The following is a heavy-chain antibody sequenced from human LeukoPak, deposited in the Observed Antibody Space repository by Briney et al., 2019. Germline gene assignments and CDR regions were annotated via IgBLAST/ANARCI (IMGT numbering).Heavy chain of an antibody. J-gene: IGHJ4*02. Sequence: PGGSLGLSCAASGFTVSTNYMNWVRQAPGKGLEWVSVVYSGGSTYYADSVKGRFTISRDNSKNTLYLQMSSLRAEDTAFYYCARGGYSSGWYRDWGQGTLVTVSS. V-gene: IGHV3-53*01. CDR1: GFTVSTNY. CDR3: ARGGYSSGWYRD. D-gene: IGHD6-19*01. CDR2: VYSGGST.